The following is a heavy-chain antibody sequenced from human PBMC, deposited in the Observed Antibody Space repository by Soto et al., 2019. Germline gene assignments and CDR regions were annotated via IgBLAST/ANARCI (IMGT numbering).Heavy chain of an antibody. CDR3: ARLWVLSFSYYYYGMAV. J-gene: IGHJ6*02. Sequence: GESLKISCKGSGYSFTSYWIGWVRQMPGKGLEWMGIIYPGDSDTRYSPSFQGQVTISADKSISTAYLQWSSLKASDTAMYYCARLWVLSFSYYYYGMAVWGQGTTVTVSS. CDR1: GYSFTSYW. D-gene: IGHD3-16*02. V-gene: IGHV5-51*01. CDR2: IYPGDSDT.